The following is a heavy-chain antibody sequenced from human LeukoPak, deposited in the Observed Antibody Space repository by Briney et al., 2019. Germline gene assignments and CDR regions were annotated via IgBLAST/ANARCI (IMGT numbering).Heavy chain of an antibody. Sequence: PGGSLRLSCAASGFTFSSCAMSWVRQAPGKGLEWVSDINGSGGSTYYTDSVKGRFTISRDNSKNKLYLQMNSLRAEDTAIYYCAKKYTTGLDPWGQGTLVTVSS. CDR1: GFTFSSCA. CDR2: INGSGGST. J-gene: IGHJ5*02. CDR3: AKKYTTGLDP. V-gene: IGHV3-23*01. D-gene: IGHD4-17*01.